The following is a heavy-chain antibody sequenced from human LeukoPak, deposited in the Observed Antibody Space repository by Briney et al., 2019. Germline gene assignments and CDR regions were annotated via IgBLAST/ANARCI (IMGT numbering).Heavy chain of an antibody. Sequence: GRSLRLSCAASGFTFSSHAMHWVRQAPGKGLEWVTLISYDGSNKYYADSVKGRFTISRDNSKNTLYLQMNSLRDEDTAVYYCASEDSSGYSPRYWGQGTLVTVSS. J-gene: IGHJ4*02. D-gene: IGHD3-22*01. CDR3: ASEDSSGYSPRY. V-gene: IGHV3-30-3*01. CDR1: GFTFSSHA. CDR2: ISYDGSNK.